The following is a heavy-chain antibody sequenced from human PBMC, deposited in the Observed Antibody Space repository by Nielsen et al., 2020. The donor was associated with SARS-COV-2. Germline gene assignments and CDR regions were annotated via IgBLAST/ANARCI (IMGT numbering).Heavy chain of an antibody. V-gene: IGHV3-74*01. CDR2: INSDGSST. D-gene: IGHD2-2*01. CDR3: ARYCSSTSCYAGGKYYYYGMDV. J-gene: IGHJ6*02. Sequence: WLRQPPGKGLVWVSRINSDGSSTSYADSVKGRFTISRDNAKNTLYLQMNSLRAEDTAVYYCARYCSSTSCYAGGKYYYYGMDVWGQGTTVTVSS.